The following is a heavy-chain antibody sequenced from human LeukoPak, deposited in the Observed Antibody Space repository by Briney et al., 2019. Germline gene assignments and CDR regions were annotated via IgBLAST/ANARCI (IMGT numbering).Heavy chain of an antibody. V-gene: IGHV4-39*07. CDR2: IYYSGIT. Sequence: SETLSLTCTVSGVSISTIGYYWGWIRQPPGKGLEWIGSIYYSGITYYDPSLKSRVTISIDTSNNQFSLTLSSVTAADTAFYYCARDPKLAVAADWFDPWGQGTLVTVSS. CDR3: ARDPKLAVAADWFDP. J-gene: IGHJ5*01. D-gene: IGHD6-19*01. CDR1: GVSISTIGYY.